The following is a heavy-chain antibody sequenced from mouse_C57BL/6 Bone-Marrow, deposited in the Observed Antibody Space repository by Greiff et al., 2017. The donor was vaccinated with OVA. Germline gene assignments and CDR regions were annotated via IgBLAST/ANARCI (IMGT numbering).Heavy chain of an antibody. D-gene: IGHD2-2*01. CDR3: AICYGYDVGFDY. CDR1: GYTFTSYW. V-gene: IGHV1-59*01. Sequence: VQLQQPGAELVRPGTSVKLSCKASGYTFTSYWMHWVKQRPGQGLEWIGVIDPTDSYTNYNHKFKGKATLTVDTSSSTAYMQHSSLTSQNSAVYYCAICYGYDVGFDYWGQGTMVTVSA. J-gene: IGHJ3*01. CDR2: IDPTDSYT.